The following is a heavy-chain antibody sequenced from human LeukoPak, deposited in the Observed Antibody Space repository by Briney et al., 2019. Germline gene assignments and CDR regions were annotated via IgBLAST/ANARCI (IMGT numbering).Heavy chain of an antibody. CDR3: ARDWRYCSGGSCSYYFDY. Sequence: PSQTLSLTCTVSVGSLTSNYWSWIRQPAGRGLEWIGRMYPSGITTSNPSLPSGLSMSAHTSKNQFSLKLTCTSASHTAVYYCARDWRYCSGGSCSYYFDYWGQGALATVPS. CDR1: VGSLTSNY. CDR2: MYPSGIT. D-gene: IGHD2-15*01. V-gene: IGHV4-4*07. J-gene: IGHJ4*02.